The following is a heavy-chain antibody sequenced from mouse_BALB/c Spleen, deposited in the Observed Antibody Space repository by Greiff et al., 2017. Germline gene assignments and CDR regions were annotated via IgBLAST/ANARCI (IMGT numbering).Heavy chain of an antibody. D-gene: IGHD2-1*01. Sequence: VKLMESGPELVKPGASVKMSCKASGYTFTSYYIHWVKQRPGQGLEWIGWIYPGDGSTKYNEKFKGKTTLTADKSSSTAYMLLSSLTSEDSAIYFCASYYGNAMDYWGQGTSVTVSS. V-gene: IGHV1S56*01. CDR1: GYTFTSYY. J-gene: IGHJ4*01. CDR2: IYPGDGST. CDR3: ASYYGNAMDY.